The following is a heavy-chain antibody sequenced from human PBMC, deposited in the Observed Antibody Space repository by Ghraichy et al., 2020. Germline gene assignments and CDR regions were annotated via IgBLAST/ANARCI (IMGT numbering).Heavy chain of an antibody. V-gene: IGHV3-23*01. J-gene: IGHJ6*02. CDR2: ISGSGGST. CDR3: AKVGGGQLRYYYYYGMDV. CDR1: GFTFSSYA. Sequence: GGSLRLSCAASGFTFSSYAMSWVRQAPGKGLEWVSAISGSGGSTYYADSVKGRFTISRDNSKNTLYLQMNSLRAEDTAVYYCAKVGGGQLRYYYYYGMDVWGQGTTVTVSS. D-gene: IGHD3-16*01.